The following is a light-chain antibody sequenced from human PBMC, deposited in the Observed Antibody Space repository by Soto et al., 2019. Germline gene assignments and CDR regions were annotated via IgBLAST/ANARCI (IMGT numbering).Light chain of an antibody. J-gene: IGKJ1*01. CDR2: GAS. CDR1: QSVSSSY. Sequence: EIVLTQSPGTLSLSPGERATLSCRASQSVSSSYLAWYQQKPGQAPRLLIYGASSRATGIPDRFSGSGSGTDFTLPISRLEPEDFAVYYFQQYGSSPVTFGLGTKVEIK. CDR3: QQYGSSPVT. V-gene: IGKV3-20*01.